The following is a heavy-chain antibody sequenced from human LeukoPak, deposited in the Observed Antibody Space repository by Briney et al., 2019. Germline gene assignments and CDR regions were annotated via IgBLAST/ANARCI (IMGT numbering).Heavy chain of an antibody. D-gene: IGHD1-26*01. CDR2: IYHSGST. V-gene: IGHV4-38-2*02. Sequence: SETLSLTCTVSGYSINSGFYWGWIRQPPGKGLEWIGSIYHSGSTHYKSSLKSRVTISVDTSKNQLSLKLTSVTAADTAVYYCARRGRLRLLHWGQGTLVTVSS. CDR1: GYSINSGFY. CDR3: ARRGRLRLLH. J-gene: IGHJ4*02.